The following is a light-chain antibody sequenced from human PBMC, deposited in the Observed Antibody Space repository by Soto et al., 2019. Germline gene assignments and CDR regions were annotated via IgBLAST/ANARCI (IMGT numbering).Light chain of an antibody. Sequence: DIQMTQSPSSLSASVGDRVTITCRASQAIRNDLAWYQQKPGRAPKRLIYGSSSLQSGVPSRFSGSGSGTEFTLTITSLQPDDFATYYCQQYNSYPWTFGQGTKVDIK. J-gene: IGKJ1*01. V-gene: IGKV1-17*01. CDR3: QQYNSYPWT. CDR2: GSS. CDR1: QAIRND.